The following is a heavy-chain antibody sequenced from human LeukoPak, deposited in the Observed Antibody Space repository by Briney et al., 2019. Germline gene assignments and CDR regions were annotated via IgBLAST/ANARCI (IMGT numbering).Heavy chain of an antibody. D-gene: IGHD6-19*01. CDR1: GGSISSGSYY. V-gene: IGHV4-61*02. Sequence: SETLSLTCTVSGGSISSGSYYWSWIRQPAGKGLEWIGRIYTSGSTNYNPSLKSRVTISVDTSKNQFSLKLSSVTAADTAVYYCARVQAPYSRAVAGIGPGDWGQGTLVTVSS. CDR3: ARVQAPYSRAVAGIGPGD. CDR2: IYTSGST. J-gene: IGHJ4*02.